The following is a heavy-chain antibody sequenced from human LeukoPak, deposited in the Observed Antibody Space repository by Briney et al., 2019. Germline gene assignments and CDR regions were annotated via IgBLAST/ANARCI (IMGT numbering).Heavy chain of an antibody. J-gene: IGHJ5*02. D-gene: IGHD6-6*01. CDR1: GGTFSSYA. CDR2: IIPIFGTA. V-gene: IGHV1-69*05. Sequence: GASVTVSCKASGGTFSSYAISWVRQAPGQGLEWMGGIIPIFGTANYAQKLQGRVTITTDESTSTAYMELSSLRSEDTAVYYCARDSSSHQDNWFDPWGQGTLVTVSS. CDR3: ARDSSSHQDNWFDP.